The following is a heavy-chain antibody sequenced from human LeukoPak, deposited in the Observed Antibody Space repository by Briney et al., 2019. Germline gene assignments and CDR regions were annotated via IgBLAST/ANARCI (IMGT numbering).Heavy chain of an antibody. CDR1: GFTFATYA. J-gene: IGHJ4*02. CDR2: ISGRGGST. CDR3: AKGVQLWWYFDY. Sequence: PGGSLRPSCAASGFTFATYAMTWVRQAPGKGLEWVSAISGRGGSTYYADSVKGRFTISRDNSKNTLYLQMNSLRAEDTAVYYCAKGVQLWWYFDYWGQGTLVTVSS. V-gene: IGHV3-23*01. D-gene: IGHD5-18*01.